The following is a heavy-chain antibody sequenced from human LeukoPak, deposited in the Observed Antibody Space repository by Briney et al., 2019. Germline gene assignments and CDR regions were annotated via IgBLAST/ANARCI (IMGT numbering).Heavy chain of an antibody. CDR2: INPSGGST. CDR1: GYTFTSYY. Sequence: ASVKVSCKASGYTFTSYYMHWVRQAPGQGLEWMGIINPSGGSTSYAQKLQGRVTMTRDTSTSTVYVELSSLRSEDTAVYYCARVYPRIEAQQLAAGVDYWGQGTLVTVSS. J-gene: IGHJ4*02. CDR3: ARVYPRIEAQQLAAGVDY. V-gene: IGHV1-46*01. D-gene: IGHD6-13*01.